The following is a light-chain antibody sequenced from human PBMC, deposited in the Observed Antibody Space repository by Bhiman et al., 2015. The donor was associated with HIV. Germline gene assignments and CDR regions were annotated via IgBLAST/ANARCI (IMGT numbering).Light chain of an antibody. CDR2: EVT. CDR1: SSDVGTYNL. V-gene: IGLV2-14*02. Sequence: QSALTQPASVSGSPGQSITISCTGTSSDVGTYNLVSWYQQHPGKAPKLMIYEVTKRPSGVSNRFSGSNSGNTATLTISGTQAMDEADYYCQAWDSSTARVFGTGTKVTVL. CDR3: QAWDSSTARV. J-gene: IGLJ1*01.